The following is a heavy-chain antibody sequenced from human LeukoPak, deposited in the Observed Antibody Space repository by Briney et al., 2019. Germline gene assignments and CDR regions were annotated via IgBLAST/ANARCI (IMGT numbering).Heavy chain of an antibody. CDR1: GGTFSSYA. V-gene: IGHV1-69*06. J-gene: IGHJ3*02. Sequence: SVKVSCKASGGTFSSYAISWVRQAPGQGLEWMGGIIPIFGTANYAQKFQGRVTITADKSTSTAYMELSSLRSEDTAVYYCARGALATVTTISGSAFDIWGQGTMVTVSS. CDR3: ARGALATVTTISGSAFDI. D-gene: IGHD4-17*01. CDR2: IIPIFGTA.